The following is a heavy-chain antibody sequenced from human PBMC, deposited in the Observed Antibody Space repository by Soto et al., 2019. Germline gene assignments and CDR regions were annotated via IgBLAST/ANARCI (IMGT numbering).Heavy chain of an antibody. CDR2: IYYSGST. CDR1: GGSISSYY. CDR3: AIRSYYYDR. V-gene: IGHV4-59*01. Sequence: PSETLSLTCTVSGGSISSYYWSWIRQPPGKGLEWIGYIYYSGSTNYNPSLKSRVTISVDTSKNQFSLKLSSVTAADTAVYYCAIRSYYYDRWGQGTLVSVSS. J-gene: IGHJ4*02. D-gene: IGHD3-22*01.